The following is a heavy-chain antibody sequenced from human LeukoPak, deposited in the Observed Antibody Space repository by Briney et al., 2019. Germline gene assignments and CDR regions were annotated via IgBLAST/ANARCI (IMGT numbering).Heavy chain of an antibody. CDR2: IRYDGSNK. J-gene: IGHJ3*02. Sequence: GGSLSLSCAASGFTFSSYGMHWVRQAPGKGLEWVAFIRYDGSNKYYADSVKGRFTISRDNSKKTLYLQMNSLRAEDTAVYYCAKYSGARGAFDIWGQGTMVTVSS. CDR1: GFTFSSYG. V-gene: IGHV3-30*02. CDR3: AKYSGARGAFDI. D-gene: IGHD1-26*01.